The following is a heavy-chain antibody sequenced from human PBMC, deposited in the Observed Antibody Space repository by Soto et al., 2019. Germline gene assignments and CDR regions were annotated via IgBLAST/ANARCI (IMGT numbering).Heavy chain of an antibody. V-gene: IGHV4-4*02. CDR3: ARLSGLYDYICGSPRGYYYYMDV. CDR2: IYHSGST. CDR1: SGSISSSNW. Sequence: QVQLQESGPGLVKPSGTLSLTCAVSSGSISSSNWWSWVRQPPGKGLEWIGEIYHSGSTNYNPSLKSRVTISVDKSKNQFSLKLSSVTAADTAVYYCARLSGLYDYICGSPRGYYYYMDVWGKGTTVTVSS. J-gene: IGHJ6*03. D-gene: IGHD3-16*01.